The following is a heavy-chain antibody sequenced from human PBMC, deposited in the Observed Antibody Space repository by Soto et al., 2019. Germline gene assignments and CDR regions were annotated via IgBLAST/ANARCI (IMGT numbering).Heavy chain of an antibody. J-gene: IGHJ4*02. D-gene: IGHD5-18*01. CDR1: GGSISSGGYY. CDR2: IYYSGST. Sequence: VQLQESGPGLVKPSQTLSLTCTVSGGSISSGGYYWSWIRQHPGKGLEWIGYIYYSGSTYYNPSLKSRVTISVDTSKNQFSLKLSSVTAADTAVYYCARTDTAMGHFDYWGQGTLVTVSS. V-gene: IGHV4-31*03. CDR3: ARTDTAMGHFDY.